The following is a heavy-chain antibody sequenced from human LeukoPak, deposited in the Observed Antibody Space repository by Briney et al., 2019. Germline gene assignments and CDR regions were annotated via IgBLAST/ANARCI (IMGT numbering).Heavy chain of an antibody. D-gene: IGHD2-2*01. CDR1: GFTFSSYA. CDR2: ISYDGSNK. V-gene: IGHV3-30*04. J-gene: IGHJ6*03. Sequence: GGSLRLSCAASGFTFSSYAMHWVRQAPGKGLEWVAVISYDGSNKYYADSVKGRFTISRDNSKNTLYLQMNSLRAEDTAVYYCARDRWEYQLLYYMDVWGKGTTVIVSS. CDR3: ARDRWEYQLLYYMDV.